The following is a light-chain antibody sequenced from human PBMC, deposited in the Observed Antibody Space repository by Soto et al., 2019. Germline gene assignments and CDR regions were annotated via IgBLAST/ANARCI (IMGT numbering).Light chain of an antibody. V-gene: IGLV2-23*02. CDR1: SSDVGSYNL. Sequence: QSALTQPASVSGSPGQSIAISCTGTSSDVGSYNLISWYQQHPGKAPKLFISAVTKRPSGVSDRFSGSRSGNTASLTISGLLAEDEADYYCCSYAAGRIDVVFGGGTKLTVL. J-gene: IGLJ2*01. CDR2: AVT. CDR3: CSYAAGRIDVV.